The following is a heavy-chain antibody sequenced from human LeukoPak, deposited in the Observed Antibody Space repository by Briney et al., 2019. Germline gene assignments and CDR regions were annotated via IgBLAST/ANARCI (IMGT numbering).Heavy chain of an antibody. V-gene: IGHV4-59*01. CDR1: GGSISSYY. D-gene: IGHD4/OR15-4a*01. J-gene: IGHJ6*03. CDR3: ARLTDYYYYMDV. CDR2: VYYSGST. Sequence: SETLSLACTVSGGSISSYYWSWIRQPPGKGLEWIGYVYYSGSTNYNPSLKSRVTISVDTSKNQFSLKLSSVTAADTTVYYCARLTDYYYYMDVWGKGTTVTVSS.